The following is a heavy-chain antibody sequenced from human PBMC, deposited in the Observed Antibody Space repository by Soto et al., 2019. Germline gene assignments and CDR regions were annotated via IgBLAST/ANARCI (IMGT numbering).Heavy chain of an antibody. CDR2: IKNRANSYAT. CDR1: GFTFSDPY. J-gene: IGHJ4*02. CDR3: TRAPSYYGSGSYH. D-gene: IGHD3-10*01. V-gene: IGHV3-72*01. Sequence: GGSLRLSCAASGFTFSDPYMDWLRQAPGKGLQWVGRIKNRANSYATDYAASMNGRFTISRDDSKNSVYLQMNSLKTEDTAVYYCTRAPSYYGSGSYHWGQGTLVTVSS.